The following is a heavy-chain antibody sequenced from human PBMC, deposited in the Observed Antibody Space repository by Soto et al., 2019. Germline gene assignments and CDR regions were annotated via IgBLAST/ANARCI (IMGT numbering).Heavy chain of an antibody. CDR2: ISAYNGNT. Sequence: ASVKVSCKASGYTFTSYGISWVRQAPGQGPEWMGWISAYNGNTNYAQKLQGRVTMTTDTSTSTAYMELRSLRSDDTAVYYCARALKKYYDFWSGYFNQFDYWGQGTLVTVSS. CDR1: GYTFTSYG. J-gene: IGHJ4*02. CDR3: ARALKKYYDFWSGYFNQFDY. V-gene: IGHV1-18*01. D-gene: IGHD3-3*01.